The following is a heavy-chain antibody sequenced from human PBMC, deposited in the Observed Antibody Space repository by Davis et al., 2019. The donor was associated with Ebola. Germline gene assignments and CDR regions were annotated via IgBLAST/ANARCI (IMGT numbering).Heavy chain of an antibody. CDR1: GYAFTDYD. CDR2: MNPNSGNT. CDR3: ATVERYCSSASCYNY. V-gene: IGHV1-8*01. J-gene: IGHJ4*02. D-gene: IGHD2-2*02. Sequence: ASVKVSCKASGYAFTDYDINWVRQATGQGLEWMGWMNPNSGNTGYAQKFQGRVTMTRSTSITTAYMELSSLRSEDTAVYYCATVERYCSSASCYNYWGQGTLVTVSS.